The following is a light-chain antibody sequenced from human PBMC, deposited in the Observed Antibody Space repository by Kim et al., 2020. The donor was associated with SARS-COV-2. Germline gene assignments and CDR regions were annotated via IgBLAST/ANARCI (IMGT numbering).Light chain of an antibody. V-gene: IGKV1-8*01. CDR2: AAS. CDR1: QGISSY. J-gene: IGKJ1*01. Sequence: AIRITQSPSSLSASTGDRVTITCRASQGISSYLAWYQQKPGKAPKLLIYAASTLQRGVPSRFSGSGSGTDFTLTISCLQSEDFATYYCQQYYSYPRTFGQGTKVDIK. CDR3: QQYYSYPRT.